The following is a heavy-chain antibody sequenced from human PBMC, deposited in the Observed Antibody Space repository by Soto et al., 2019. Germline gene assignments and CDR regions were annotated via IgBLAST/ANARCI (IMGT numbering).Heavy chain of an antibody. CDR1: GFPFSRYW. J-gene: IGHJ5*02. CDR2: IKQDGSEK. CDR3: GRDLPSISGRPGGWFDP. V-gene: IGHV3-7*01. Sequence: LRLSCAAFGFPFSRYWMSWVRQAPGKGLEWVANIKQDGSEKSYVDSVKGRFSIPRDNAKNSLYLQMNSLRVEDTAVYFCGRDLPSISGRPGGWFDPWGQGTLVTVSS. D-gene: IGHD6-6*01.